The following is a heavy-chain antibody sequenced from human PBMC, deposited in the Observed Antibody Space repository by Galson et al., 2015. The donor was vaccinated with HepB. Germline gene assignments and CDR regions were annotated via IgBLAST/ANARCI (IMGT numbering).Heavy chain of an antibody. J-gene: IGHJ4*02. CDR3: ARSAGGITGTTGHFDY. CDR1: GFTFSSYA. V-gene: IGHV3-30-3*01. CDR2: ISYDGSNK. D-gene: IGHD1-7*01. Sequence: SLRLSCAASGFTFSSYAMHWVRQAPGKGLEWVAVISYDGSNKYYADSVKGRFTISRDNSKNTLYLQMNSLRAEDTAVYYCARSAGGITGTTGHFDYWGQGTLVTVSS.